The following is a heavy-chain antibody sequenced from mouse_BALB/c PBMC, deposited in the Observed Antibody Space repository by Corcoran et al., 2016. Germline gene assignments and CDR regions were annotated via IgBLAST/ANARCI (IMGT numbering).Heavy chain of an antibody. CDR2: IDPANGNT. CDR1: GFNIKDTY. Sequence: EVQLQQSGAELVKPGASVKLSCTASGFNIKDTYMHWVKQRPEQGLEWIGRIDPANGNTKYDPKFQGKATITADTSSNTAYLQRSSLTSEDTAVYYCARGTTVVADYWGQGTTRTVSS. J-gene: IGHJ2*01. V-gene: IGHV14-3*02. D-gene: IGHD1-1*01. CDR3: ARGTTVVADY.